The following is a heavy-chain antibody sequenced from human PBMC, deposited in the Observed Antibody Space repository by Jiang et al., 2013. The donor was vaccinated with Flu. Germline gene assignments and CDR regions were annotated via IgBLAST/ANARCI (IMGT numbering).Heavy chain of an antibody. Sequence: EWIGRIYTSGSTNYNPSLKSRVTISVDTSKNQFSLKLSSVTAADTAVYYCAREKYYYDTDDAFDIWGQGTMVTVSS. D-gene: IGHD3-22*01. CDR3: AREKYYYDTDDAFDI. V-gene: IGHV4-61*02. J-gene: IGHJ3*02. CDR2: IYTSGST.